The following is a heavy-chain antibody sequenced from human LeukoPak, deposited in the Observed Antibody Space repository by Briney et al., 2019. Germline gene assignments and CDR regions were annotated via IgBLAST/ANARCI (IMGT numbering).Heavy chain of an antibody. CDR2: ISWDGGST. D-gene: IGHD3-22*01. CDR1: GFTFDDYA. J-gene: IGHJ4*02. CDR3: AKGDYYDSSGYYGEFDY. Sequence: GGSLRLSCATSGFTFDDYAMHWVRQAPGKGLEWVSLISWDGGSTYYADSVKGRFTISRDNSKNSLYLQMNSLRAEDTALYYCAKGDYYDSSGYYGEFDYWGQGTLVTVSS. V-gene: IGHV3-43D*03.